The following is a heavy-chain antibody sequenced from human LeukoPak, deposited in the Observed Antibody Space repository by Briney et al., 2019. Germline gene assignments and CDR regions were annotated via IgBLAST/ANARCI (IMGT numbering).Heavy chain of an antibody. CDR1: GFTVSSNY. V-gene: IGHV3-66*02. J-gene: IGHJ4*02. D-gene: IGHD2-2*02. CDR3: ARDRGCSSTSCYKRGLDY. CDR2: IYSGGST. Sequence: PGGSLRLSCAASGFTVSSNYMSWVRQAPAKGLEWVSVIYSGGSTYYADSVKGRFTISRDNSKNTLYLQMNSLRAEDTAVYYCARDRGCSSTSCYKRGLDYWGQGTLVTVSS.